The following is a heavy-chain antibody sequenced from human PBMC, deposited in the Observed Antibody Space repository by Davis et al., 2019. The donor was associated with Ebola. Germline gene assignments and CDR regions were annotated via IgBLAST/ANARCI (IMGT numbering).Heavy chain of an antibody. J-gene: IGHJ4*02. CDR1: GGSFRGYY. Sequence: SETLSLTCAVYGGSFRGYYWSWIRQPPGKGLEWIGEINHSGSTNYNPSLKSRVTISVDTSKNQFSLKLSSVTAADTAVYYCARSRYCTNGVCYRPFDYWGQGTLVTVSS. CDR3: ARSRYCTNGVCYRPFDY. CDR2: INHSGST. D-gene: IGHD2-8*01. V-gene: IGHV4-34*01.